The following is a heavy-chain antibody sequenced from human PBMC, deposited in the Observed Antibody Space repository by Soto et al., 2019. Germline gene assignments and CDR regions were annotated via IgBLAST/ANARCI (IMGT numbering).Heavy chain of an antibody. J-gene: IGHJ4*02. CDR2: INHSGST. CDR1: GGSFSGYY. Sequence: XXTLSLPCAVYGGSFSGYYWSWILQPPGKGLEWIGEINHSGSTNYNPSLKSRVTISVDTSKNQFSLKLSSVTAADTAVYYCARGSPRQWLVPRYFDYWGQGTLVTVSS. CDR3: ARGSPRQWLVPRYFDY. D-gene: IGHD6-19*01. V-gene: IGHV4-34*01.